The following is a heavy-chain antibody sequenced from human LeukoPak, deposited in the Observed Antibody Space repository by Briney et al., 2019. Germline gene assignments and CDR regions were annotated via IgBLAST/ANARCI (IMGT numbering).Heavy chain of an antibody. V-gene: IGHV1-18*01. CDR2: ITTYNGDK. CDR3: ARDCSNGVCYPRDY. D-gene: IGHD2-8*01. J-gene: IGHJ4*02. CDR1: GYTLSGYG. Sequence: ASVKVSCKASGYTLSGYGISWMRQAPGQGLEWVGWITTYNGDKKYSQKFQGRVTMTTDTSTSTYYMDLKTLRSDDTAIYYFARDCSNGVCYPRDYWGQGTLVIVSA.